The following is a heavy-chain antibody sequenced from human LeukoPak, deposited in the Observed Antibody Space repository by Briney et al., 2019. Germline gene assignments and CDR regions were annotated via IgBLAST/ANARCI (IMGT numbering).Heavy chain of an antibody. Sequence: ASVKVSCKASGYTFTGYYMHWVRQAPGQGLEWTGWINPNSGGTNYAQKFQGRVTMTRDTSISTAYMELSRLRSDDTAVYYCARDEIRPTGAFDIWGQGTMVTVSS. D-gene: IGHD1-1*01. J-gene: IGHJ3*02. CDR1: GYTFTGYY. V-gene: IGHV1-2*02. CDR3: ARDEIRPTGAFDI. CDR2: INPNSGGT.